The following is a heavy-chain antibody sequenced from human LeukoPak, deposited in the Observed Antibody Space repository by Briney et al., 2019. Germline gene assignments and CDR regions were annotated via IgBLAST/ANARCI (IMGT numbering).Heavy chain of an antibody. CDR2: IYYSGST. D-gene: IGHD3-16*02. J-gene: IGHJ4*02. Sequence: KPSEPLSLTCTVSGGSISSGGYYWSWIRQHPGKGLEWIGYIYYSGSTYYNPSLKSRVTISVDTSKNQFSLKLSSVTAADTAVYYCARVKRDTPDFDYWGQGTLVTVSS. CDR1: GGSISSGGYY. CDR3: ARVKRDTPDFDY. V-gene: IGHV4-31*03.